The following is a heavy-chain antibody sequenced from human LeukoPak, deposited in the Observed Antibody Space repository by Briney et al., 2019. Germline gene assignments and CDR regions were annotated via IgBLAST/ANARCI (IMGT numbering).Heavy chain of an antibody. J-gene: IGHJ4*02. Sequence: PAETLSLTCTVSGGSLSSGGYYWSWIRQPPGGGREWNGYIYYRGSTYYHPSLKSRVTLSLDTSKNQFSLKLSSVTAADTAVYYCARVTTVTTSFHFDYWGQGTLVTVSS. CDR2: IYYRGST. D-gene: IGHD4-17*01. V-gene: IGHV4-30-4*01. CDR3: ARVTTVTTSFHFDY. CDR1: GGSLSSGGYY.